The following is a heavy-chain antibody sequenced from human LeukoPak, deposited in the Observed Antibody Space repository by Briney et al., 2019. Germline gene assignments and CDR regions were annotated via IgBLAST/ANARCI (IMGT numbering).Heavy chain of an antibody. J-gene: IGHJ4*02. D-gene: IGHD5-12*01. CDR1: GYTLTELS. V-gene: IGHV1-24*01. CDR2: FDPEDGET. Sequence: ASVKVSCKVSGYTLTELSMHWVRQAPGKGLEWMGGFDPEDGETIYAQKFQGRVTMTEDTSTDTAYMELSSLRSEDTAVYYCATLGYSGYDYVRGTTKISDYWGQGTLVTVSS. CDR3: ATLGYSGYDYVRGTTKISDY.